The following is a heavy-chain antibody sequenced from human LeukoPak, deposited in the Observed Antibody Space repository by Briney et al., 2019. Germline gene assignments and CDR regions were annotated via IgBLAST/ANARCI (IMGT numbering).Heavy chain of an antibody. D-gene: IGHD2-15*01. Sequence: ASVKVSCKASGYTFTSYYMHWVRQAPGQGLEWMGIINPSGGSTSYAQKFQGRVTITADKSTSTAYMELSSLRSEDTAVYYCARDRCSGGSCYSGYWGQGTLVTVSS. CDR2: INPSGGST. CDR1: GYTFTSYY. J-gene: IGHJ4*02. V-gene: IGHV1-46*01. CDR3: ARDRCSGGSCYSGY.